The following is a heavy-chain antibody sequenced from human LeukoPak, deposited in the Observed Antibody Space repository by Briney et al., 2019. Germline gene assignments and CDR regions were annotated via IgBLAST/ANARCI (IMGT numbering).Heavy chain of an antibody. J-gene: IGHJ4*02. Sequence: GGSLRLSCAASGFTFSSYWMTWVRQAPGKRLEWLAIIKEDGSEKYYVDSVKGRFTISRDNAKNSLYLQMDSLRAEDTAVYYCERYKSVSGGDFWGQGTLVTVSS. CDR3: ERYKSVSGGDF. CDR2: IKEDGSEK. CDR1: GFTFSSYW. D-gene: IGHD6-19*01. V-gene: IGHV3-7*01.